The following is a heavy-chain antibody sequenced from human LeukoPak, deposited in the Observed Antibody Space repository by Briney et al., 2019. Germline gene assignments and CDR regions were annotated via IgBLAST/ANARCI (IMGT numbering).Heavy chain of an antibody. CDR1: GYTFTSYG. CDR2: ISAYNGNT. CDR3: ARDLGYCSGGSCYGLGY. Sequence: ASVEVSCKASGYTFTSYGISWVRQAPGQGLEWMGWISAYNGNTNYAQKLQGRVTMTTDTSTSTAYMELRSLRPDDTAVYYCARDLGYCSGGSCYGLGYWGQGTLVTVSS. V-gene: IGHV1-18*01. J-gene: IGHJ4*02. D-gene: IGHD2-15*01.